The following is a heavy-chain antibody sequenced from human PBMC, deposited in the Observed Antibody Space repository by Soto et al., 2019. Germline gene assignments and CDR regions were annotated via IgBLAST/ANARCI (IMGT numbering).Heavy chain of an antibody. D-gene: IGHD3-22*01. CDR3: AKAVSTSSGYYYYGMDV. CDR1: GFTFSSYG. V-gene: IGHV3-30*18. J-gene: IGHJ6*02. CDR2: ISYDGSNK. Sequence: RLSYAASGFTFSSYGMHWVRQAPGTGLEWVAVISYDGSNKYYADSVKGRFTISRDNSKNTLYLQMNSLRAEDTAVYYCAKAVSTSSGYYYYGMDVWGQGTTVTGSS.